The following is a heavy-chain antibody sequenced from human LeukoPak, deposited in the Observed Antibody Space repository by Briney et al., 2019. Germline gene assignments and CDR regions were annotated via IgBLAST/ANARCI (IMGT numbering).Heavy chain of an antibody. J-gene: IGHJ4*02. Sequence: SVKVSYKASGGTFSSYAISWVRQAPGQGLEWMGRIIPIFGTANYAQKFQGRVTITTDESTSTAYMELSSLRSEDTAVYYCARDLPHYYDSSGYSDYWGQGTLVTVSS. CDR2: IIPIFGTA. CDR1: GGTFSSYA. V-gene: IGHV1-69*05. CDR3: ARDLPHYYDSSGYSDY. D-gene: IGHD3-22*01.